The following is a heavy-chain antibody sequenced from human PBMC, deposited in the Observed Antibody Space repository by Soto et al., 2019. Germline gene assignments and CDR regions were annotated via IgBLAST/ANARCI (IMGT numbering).Heavy chain of an antibody. V-gene: IGHV4-59*02. Sequence: QVQLQESGPGPVRPSETLSLTCTVSGDSVNSHYWSWIRQPPGKALEWMGYLYSSGGTTYNPALRGRVTITVYTSQSQFSLKLNSVSAAATAVYYCARFASCHRGGYYCFYYMDVWGKGTRVTVSS. CDR1: GDSVNSHY. CDR2: LYSSGGT. D-gene: IGHD3-10*01. J-gene: IGHJ6*03. CDR3: ARFASCHRGGYYCFYYMDV.